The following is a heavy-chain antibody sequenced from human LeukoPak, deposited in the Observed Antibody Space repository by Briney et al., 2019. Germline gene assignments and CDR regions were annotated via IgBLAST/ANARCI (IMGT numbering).Heavy chain of an antibody. J-gene: IGHJ4*02. CDR3: ARDPGVTPQYYFDY. CDR2: IYHSGST. V-gene: IGHV4-39*07. D-gene: IGHD3-10*01. Sequence: ASETLSLTCTVSGVSISSGSYYWSWIRQPPGKGLEWIGSIYHSGSTYYNPSLKSRVTISVDTSKNQFSLKLSSVTASDTAVYYCARDPGVTPQYYFDYWGQGTLVTVSS. CDR1: GVSISSGSYY.